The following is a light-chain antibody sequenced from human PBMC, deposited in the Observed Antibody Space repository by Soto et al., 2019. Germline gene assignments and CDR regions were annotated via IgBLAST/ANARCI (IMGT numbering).Light chain of an antibody. CDR2: AAS. V-gene: IGKV1-8*01. CDR1: HVVSNY. Sequence: AVQMTQSPSSLSVSIGDTVTITCRASHVVSNYLAWYQQKPGNPPKALIYAASFLQSGVLSRFSGSGSGTDFSLTISFLQSEDFATYYCQHYYSYPYTFGQGTTLE. CDR3: QHYYSYPYT. J-gene: IGKJ2*01.